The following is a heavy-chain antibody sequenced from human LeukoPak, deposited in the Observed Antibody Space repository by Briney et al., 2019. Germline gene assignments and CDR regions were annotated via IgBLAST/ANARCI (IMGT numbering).Heavy chain of an antibody. Sequence: ASVKVSCKSSGYSFTGHYIHWVRQAPGQGLEWMGWINPYTGGSTLEQRFQGRVTMTMDTSIGAVYMEVTSLASDDTAVYYCARDRTRIFGVVLNRFSYYMDVWGKGTTVIVSS. D-gene: IGHD3-3*01. J-gene: IGHJ6*03. CDR1: GYSFTGHY. CDR2: INPYTGGS. CDR3: ARDRTRIFGVVLNRFSYYMDV. V-gene: IGHV1-2*02.